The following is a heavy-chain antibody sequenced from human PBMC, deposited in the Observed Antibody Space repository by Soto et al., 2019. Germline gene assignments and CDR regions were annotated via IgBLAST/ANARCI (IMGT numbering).Heavy chain of an antibody. CDR1: GFTFSSYA. V-gene: IGHV3-30-3*01. J-gene: IGHJ6*02. CDR2: ISYDGSNK. D-gene: IGHD3-3*01. Sequence: PVGSLRLSCAASGFTFSSYAMHWVRQAPGKGLEWVAVISYDGSNKYYADSVKGRFTISRDNSKNTLYLQMNSLRAEDTAVYYCARGLYDFWSGYYRPYYYYYYSMDVWGQGTTVTVSS. CDR3: ARGLYDFWSGYYRPYYYYYYSMDV.